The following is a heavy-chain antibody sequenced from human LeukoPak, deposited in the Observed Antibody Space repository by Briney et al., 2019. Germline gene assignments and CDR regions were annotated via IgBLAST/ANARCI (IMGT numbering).Heavy chain of an antibody. Sequence: ASVKVSCKASGYTFTSYAMNWVRQAPGQGLEGMGWINTNTGNPTYDQGFTGRFVFSLDTSVSTAYLQISSLKAEDTAVYYCARDRYDGSSSWFDPWGQGTLVTVSS. CDR1: GYTFTSYA. D-gene: IGHD6-6*01. CDR2: INTNTGNP. V-gene: IGHV7-4-1*02. J-gene: IGHJ5*02. CDR3: ARDRYDGSSSWFDP.